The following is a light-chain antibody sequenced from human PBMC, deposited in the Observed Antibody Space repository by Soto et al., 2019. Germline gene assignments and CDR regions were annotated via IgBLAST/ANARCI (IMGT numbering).Light chain of an antibody. Sequence: EIVLTQSPGTLSLSPGERATLSCRASQSVSRSYLAWYRQKPGQPPRLLMSGTSSRAPGIPERFSGSGSGTDFTLTISRLEPEDFAVYYCQQYCTSPYTFGQGTKLEIK. CDR3: QQYCTSPYT. CDR2: GTS. CDR1: QSVSRSY. J-gene: IGKJ2*01. V-gene: IGKV3-20*01.